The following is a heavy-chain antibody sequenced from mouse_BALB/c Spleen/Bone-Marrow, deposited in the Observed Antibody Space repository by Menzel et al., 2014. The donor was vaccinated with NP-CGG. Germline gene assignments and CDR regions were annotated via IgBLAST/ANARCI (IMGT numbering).Heavy chain of an antibody. CDR1: DYSFTDYY. CDR3: ARSEGIYYYGSSYALDY. J-gene: IGHJ4*01. Sequence: LVKTGASVKISCKASDYSFTDYYMHWVKQTHGKSLEWIGYISCYNGATSYNQKFKGKATFTVDTSSSIAYMQFSSLTSEDSAVYYCARSEGIYYYGSSYALDYWGQGTSVTVSS. CDR2: ISCYNGAT. D-gene: IGHD1-1*01. V-gene: IGHV1S34*01.